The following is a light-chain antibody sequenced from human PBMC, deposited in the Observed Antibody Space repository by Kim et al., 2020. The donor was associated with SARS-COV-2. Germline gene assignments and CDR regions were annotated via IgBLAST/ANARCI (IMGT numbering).Light chain of an antibody. CDR2: GNR. Sequence: RVIMACTGHSSNNGAGYDVHWYQQIPGTAPKLLIYGNRHRPSGVPDRFCGSKSGTSASLAITGLQAEDETDYYCQSYDSSLSGSVFGGGTKLTV. J-gene: IGLJ3*02. CDR3: QSYDSSLSGSV. V-gene: IGLV1-40*01. CDR1: SSNNGAGYD.